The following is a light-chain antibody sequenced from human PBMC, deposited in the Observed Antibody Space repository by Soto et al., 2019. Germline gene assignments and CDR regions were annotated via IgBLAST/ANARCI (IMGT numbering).Light chain of an antibody. Sequence: EIVLTQSPGTLSLSPGEIATLSCRASQSVSSSYLAWYQQKPGQAPRLLIYGASSRATGIPDRFSGSGSGTDFTLTISRLEPEDFAVDYCQQYGSSPQWTFGQGTKVEIK. J-gene: IGKJ1*01. CDR2: GAS. CDR3: QQYGSSPQWT. CDR1: QSVSSSY. V-gene: IGKV3-20*01.